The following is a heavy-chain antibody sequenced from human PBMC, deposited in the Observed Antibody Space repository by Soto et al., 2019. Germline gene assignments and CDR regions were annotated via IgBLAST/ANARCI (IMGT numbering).Heavy chain of an antibody. CDR1: GGSFSGYY. D-gene: IGHD2-2*01. CDR2: INHSGST. V-gene: IGHV4-34*01. CDR3: ARAGYCSSTSCYFVAYYYGMDV. J-gene: IGHJ6*02. Sequence: QVQLQQWGAGLLKPSETLSLTCAVYGGSFSGYYWSWIRQPPGKGLEWIGEINHSGSTNYNPSLKSRVTISVDTSKNQFSLKLSSVTAADTAVYYCARAGYCSSTSCYFVAYYYGMDVWGQGTTVTVSS.